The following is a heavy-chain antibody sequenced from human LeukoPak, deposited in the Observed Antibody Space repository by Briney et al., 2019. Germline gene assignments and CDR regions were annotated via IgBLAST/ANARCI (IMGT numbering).Heavy chain of an antibody. Sequence: PSETLSLTCTVSGGSISSYYWGWIRQPPGKGLEWIGSIYYSGSTYYNPSLKSRVTISVDTSKNQFSLKLSSVTAADTAVYYCARVRSSSWYLTWFDPWGQGTLVTVSS. J-gene: IGHJ5*02. V-gene: IGHV4-39*07. CDR3: ARVRSSSWYLTWFDP. CDR1: GGSISSYY. D-gene: IGHD6-13*01. CDR2: IYYSGST.